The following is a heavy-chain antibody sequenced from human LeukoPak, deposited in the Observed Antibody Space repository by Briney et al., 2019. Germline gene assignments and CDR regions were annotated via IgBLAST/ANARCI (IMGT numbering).Heavy chain of an antibody. CDR3: AKDPSGDSFGSYGMDV. J-gene: IGHJ6*02. D-gene: IGHD5-18*01. CDR1: GFTFSSYS. V-gene: IGHV3-48*02. CDR2: ITSSSSTI. Sequence: GGSLRLSCAASGFTFSSYSMNWVRQAPGKGLEWVSYITSSSSTIYYADSVKGRFTISRDNAKNSLYLQMNSLRDEDTAVYYCAKDPSGDSFGSYGMDVWGQGTTVTVSS.